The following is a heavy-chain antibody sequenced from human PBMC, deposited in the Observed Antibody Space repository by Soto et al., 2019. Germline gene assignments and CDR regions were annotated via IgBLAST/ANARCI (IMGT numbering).Heavy chain of an antibody. CDR2: ISSSSSYI. J-gene: IGHJ5*02. D-gene: IGHD1-26*01. CDR1: GFTFSSYS. V-gene: IGHV3-21*01. Sequence: TGGSLRLSCAASGFTFSSYSMNWVRQAPGKGLEWVSSISSSSSYIYYADSVKGRFTISRDNAKNSLYLQMNSLRAEDTAVYYCARDPSGSYSWFDPWGQGTLVTVSS. CDR3: ARDPSGSYSWFDP.